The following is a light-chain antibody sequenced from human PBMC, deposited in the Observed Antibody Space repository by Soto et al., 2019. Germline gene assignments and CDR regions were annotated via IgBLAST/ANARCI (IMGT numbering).Light chain of an antibody. CDR2: DGS. CDR1: NIGSKS. V-gene: IGLV3-21*02. J-gene: IGLJ1*01. Sequence: SYELTQPPSVSVAPGQTARSTCGGNNIGSKSVHWYQQKPGQAPVLVVYDGSDRPSGIPERFSGSNSGNTATLTISRVEAGDEADYYCQVWDSSSDPSYVFGTGTKLTVL. CDR3: QVWDSSSDPSYV.